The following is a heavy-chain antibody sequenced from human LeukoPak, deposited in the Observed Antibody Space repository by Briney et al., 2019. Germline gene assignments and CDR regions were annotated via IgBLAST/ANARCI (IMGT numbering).Heavy chain of an antibody. V-gene: IGHV3-23*01. Sequence: PGGSLRLSCTASGFTFSTYAVSWVRQAPGKGLEWVSSITGSGGRSHYVDSVKGRFTISRDNSKKTLYLQMNSLRAEDSAIYYCAKERRDYGEFLEFDYWGQGTLVTVSS. CDR2: ITGSGGRS. J-gene: IGHJ4*02. D-gene: IGHD4-17*01. CDR3: AKERRDYGEFLEFDY. CDR1: GFTFSTYA.